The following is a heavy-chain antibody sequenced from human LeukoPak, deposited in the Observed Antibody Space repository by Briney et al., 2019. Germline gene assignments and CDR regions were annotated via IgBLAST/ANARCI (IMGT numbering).Heavy chain of an antibody. D-gene: IGHD3-9*01. CDR1: GYTLTELS. Sequence: ASVKVSCKVSGYTLTELSMHWVRQAPGKGLEWMGGFDPEDGETIYAQKFQGRVTMTEDTSTDTAYMELCSLRSEDTAVYYCATDQRVYYDILTGYYNDSVYWGQGTLVTVSS. J-gene: IGHJ4*02. CDR3: ATDQRVYYDILTGYYNDSVY. CDR2: FDPEDGET. V-gene: IGHV1-24*01.